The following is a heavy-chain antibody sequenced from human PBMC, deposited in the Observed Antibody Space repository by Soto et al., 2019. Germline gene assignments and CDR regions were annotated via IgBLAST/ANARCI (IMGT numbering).Heavy chain of an antibody. D-gene: IGHD4-17*01. CDR3: AKDGPPVY. CDR2: ISYDGSNK. Sequence: QVQLVESGGGVVQPGRSLRLSCAASGFTFSSYGMHWVRQAPGKGLEWVAVISYDGSNKYYADSVKGRFTISRDNSKNTLYLQMNSLRAEDTAVYYCAKDGPPVYWGQGTLVTVSS. V-gene: IGHV3-30*18. CDR1: GFTFSSYG. J-gene: IGHJ4*02.